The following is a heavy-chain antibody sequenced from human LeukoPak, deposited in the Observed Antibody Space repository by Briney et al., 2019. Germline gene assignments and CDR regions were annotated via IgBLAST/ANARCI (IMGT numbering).Heavy chain of an antibody. D-gene: IGHD2-2*01. CDR1: GGSISSSSYY. CDR2: IYYSGST. Sequence: SSETLSLTCTVSGGSISSSSYYWGWIRQPPGKGLEWIGSIYYSGSTYYNPSLKSRVTISVDTSKNQFSLKLGSVTAADTAVYYCARQVLEWALIVVVPAALLDYWGQGTLVTVSS. V-gene: IGHV4-39*01. J-gene: IGHJ4*02. CDR3: ARQVLEWALIVVVPAALLDY.